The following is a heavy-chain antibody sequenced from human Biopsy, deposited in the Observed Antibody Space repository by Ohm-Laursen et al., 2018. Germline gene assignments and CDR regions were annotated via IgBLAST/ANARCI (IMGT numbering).Heavy chain of an antibody. V-gene: IGHV3-9*01. J-gene: IGHJ6*02. D-gene: IGHD3-16*01. Sequence: SLRLSCSASGFNVHKYGIHWVRQAQGKGLEWVSGIILNSDRLSYADPVRGRFTISRDNAKNSVYLQMNSLRPEDTALYYCIKDITPGGGDVWGQGTTVTVSS. CDR2: IILNSDRL. CDR1: GFNVHKYG. CDR3: IKDITPGGGDV.